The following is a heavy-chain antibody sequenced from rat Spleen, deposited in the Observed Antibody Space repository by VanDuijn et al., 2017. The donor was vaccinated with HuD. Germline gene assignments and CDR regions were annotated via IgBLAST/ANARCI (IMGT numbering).Heavy chain of an antibody. V-gene: IGHV5-7*01. D-gene: IGHD5-1*01. CDR1: GFTFRDYN. CDR2: ISYDVSST. CDR3: ARRDWEDYFDY. Sequence: EVQLVESGGGLVQPGRSLKLSCAASGFTFRDYNMPWVRQAPKKGREWVATISYDVSSTYYRDSVKGRFTISRDNAKSTLYLQMDSLRSEDTATYNCARRDWEDYFDYWGQGVMVTVSS. J-gene: IGHJ2*01.